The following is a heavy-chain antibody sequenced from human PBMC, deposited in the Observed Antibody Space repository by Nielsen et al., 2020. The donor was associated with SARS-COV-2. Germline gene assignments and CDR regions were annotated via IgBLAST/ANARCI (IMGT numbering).Heavy chain of an antibody. CDR1: GGSISSSSYY. D-gene: IGHD3-10*01. V-gene: IGHV4-39*01. CDR2: IYYSGST. J-gene: IGHJ4*02. Sequence: SETLSLTCTVSGGSISSSSYYWGWIRQPLGKGLEWIGSIYYSGSTYYNPSLKSRVTISVDTSKNQFSLKLSSVTAADTAVYYCARRITMVRGGVRQNYFDYWGQGTLVTVSS. CDR3: ARRITMVRGGVRQNYFDY.